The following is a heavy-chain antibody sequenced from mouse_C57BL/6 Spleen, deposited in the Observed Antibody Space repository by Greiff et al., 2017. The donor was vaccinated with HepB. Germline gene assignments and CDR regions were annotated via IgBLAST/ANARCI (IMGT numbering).Heavy chain of an antibody. CDR1: GYTFTSYW. CDR3: ARRYYYGSSYEGAMDY. J-gene: IGHJ4*01. V-gene: IGHV1-55*01. D-gene: IGHD1-1*01. CDR2: IYPGSGST. Sequence: QVQLQQPGAELVKPGASVKMSCKASGYTFTSYWITWVKPRPGQGLEWIGDIYPGSGSTNYNEKFKSKATLTVDTSSSTAYMQLSSLTSEDSAVYYCARRYYYGSSYEGAMDYWGQGTSVTVSS.